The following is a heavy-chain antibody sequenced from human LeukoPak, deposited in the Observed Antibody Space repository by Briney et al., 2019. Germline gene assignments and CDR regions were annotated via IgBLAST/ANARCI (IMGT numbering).Heavy chain of an antibody. CDR3: AKDEPGTYSPSDY. V-gene: IGHV3-30*18. D-gene: IGHD3-10*01. J-gene: IGHJ4*02. Sequence: PGRSLRLSCAASGSTFSNYAMHWVRQAPGKGLEWVAFMSYDGSDKYYADSVKGRFTISRDNSKGTLYLQMNSLRAEDTAVYYCAKDEPGTYSPSDYWGQGTLVTASS. CDR1: GSTFSNYA. CDR2: MSYDGSDK.